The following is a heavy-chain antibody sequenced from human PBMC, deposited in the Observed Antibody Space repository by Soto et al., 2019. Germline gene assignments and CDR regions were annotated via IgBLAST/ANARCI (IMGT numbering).Heavy chain of an antibody. CDR3: MAAPPPHTDFDY. Sequence: ASVKVSCKASGYTFTSYYMHWVRQAPGQGLEWMGIINPSGGSTSYAQKFQGRVTMTRDTSTSTVYMELSSLRSEDTAGYYCMAAPPPHTDFDYWGQGTLVTVSS. CDR1: GYTFTSYY. J-gene: IGHJ4*02. CDR2: INPSGGST. V-gene: IGHV1-46*01.